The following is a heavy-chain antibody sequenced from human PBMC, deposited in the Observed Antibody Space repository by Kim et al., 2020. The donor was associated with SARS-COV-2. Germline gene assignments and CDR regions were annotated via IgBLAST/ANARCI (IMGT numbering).Heavy chain of an antibody. CDR1: GFTFSSYS. V-gene: IGHV3-21*01. CDR3: ARDAGGPEGDY. D-gene: IGHD3-16*01. CDR2: ISSSSSYI. Sequence: GGSLRPSCAASGFTFSSYSMNWVRQAPGKGLEWVSSISSSSSYIYYADSVKGRFTISRDNAKNSLYLQMNSLRAEDTAVYYCARDAGGPEGDYWGQGTLVTVSS. J-gene: IGHJ4*02.